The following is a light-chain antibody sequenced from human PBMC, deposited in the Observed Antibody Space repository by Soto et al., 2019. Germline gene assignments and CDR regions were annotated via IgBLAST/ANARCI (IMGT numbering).Light chain of an antibody. CDR3: VQDYNYPWT. V-gene: IGKV1-6*01. CDR1: QAIRNN. CDR2: AAS. Sequence: AIQMTQSPSSLSASVGDRVTITCRASQAIRNNLGWYQQQPGKAPKLLIFAASSLQSGVPSRFSGSGSGTDFTLTISSLQPEDFATYYCVQDYNYPWTFGQGTKVEIK. J-gene: IGKJ1*01.